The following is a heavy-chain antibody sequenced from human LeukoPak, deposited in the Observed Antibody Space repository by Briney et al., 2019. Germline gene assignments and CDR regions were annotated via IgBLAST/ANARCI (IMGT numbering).Heavy chain of an antibody. D-gene: IGHD5-24*01. CDR1: GFTFSSYA. J-gene: IGHJ4*02. V-gene: IGHV3-23*01. Sequence: GGSLRLSCAASGFTFSSYAMSWVRQAPGKGLEWVSAISGSGGSTYYADSVKGRFTISRDNSKNSLYLQMNSLRAEDTAVYYCARGGRWLLSRVDYWGQGTLVTVSS. CDR3: ARGGRWLLSRVDY. CDR2: ISGSGGST.